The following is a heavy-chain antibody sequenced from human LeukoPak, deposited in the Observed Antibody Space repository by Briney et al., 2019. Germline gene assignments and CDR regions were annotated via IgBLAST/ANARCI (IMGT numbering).Heavy chain of an antibody. Sequence: ASVKVSCKASGYTFTSYGISWVRQAPGQGLEWMGWISAYNGNTNYAQKVQGRVTMTTDTSTSTAYMELRSLRSDDTAVYYCARGRHYHLIAVARAPFDYWGQGTLVTVSS. D-gene: IGHD6-19*01. J-gene: IGHJ4*02. CDR2: ISAYNGNT. CDR3: ARGRHYHLIAVARAPFDY. CDR1: GYTFTSYG. V-gene: IGHV1-18*01.